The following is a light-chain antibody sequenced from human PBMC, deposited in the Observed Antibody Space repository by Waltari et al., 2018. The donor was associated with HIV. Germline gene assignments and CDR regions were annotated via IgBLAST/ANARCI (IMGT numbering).Light chain of an antibody. Sequence: SYEVTQPPSVSVSPEPTANLPGSGAEWGSNFAYWAHHKPAQSPVSGIYEDTKRPSGIPERVSGSNSGHAATLTISGTQALDDADYFCQAWDDSTAIFGGGTKLTVL. CDR3: QAWDDSTAI. J-gene: IGLJ2*01. V-gene: IGLV3-1*01. CDR1: EWGSNF. CDR2: EDT.